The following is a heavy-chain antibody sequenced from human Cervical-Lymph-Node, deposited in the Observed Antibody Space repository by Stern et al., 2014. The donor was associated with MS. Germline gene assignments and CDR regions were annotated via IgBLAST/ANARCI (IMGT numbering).Heavy chain of an antibody. CDR3: ARGDQYFDW. J-gene: IGHJ4*02. D-gene: IGHD2-2*01. Sequence: QDQLVQSGSELKKPGASVKVSCKAPGDTFTNHAMNWVRQAPGQGLEWMGWINTDTGNPTYAQGFTGRFVFSLDTSVSTAYLQISSLKGEDTATYYCARGDQYFDWWGQGTLVTVSS. V-gene: IGHV7-4-1*02. CDR2: INTDTGNP. CDR1: GDTFTNHA.